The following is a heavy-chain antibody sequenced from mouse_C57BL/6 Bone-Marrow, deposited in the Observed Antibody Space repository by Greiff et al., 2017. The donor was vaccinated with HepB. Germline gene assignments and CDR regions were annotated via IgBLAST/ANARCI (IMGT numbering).Heavy chain of an antibody. CDR2: IWTGGGT. CDR1: GFSFTSYA. D-gene: IGHD1-1*01. CDR3: ASAGSTQAWFAY. Sequence: VKLVESGPGLVAPSQSLSITCTVSGFSFTSYAISWVRQPPGKGLAWLGVIWTGGGTNYNSALKSRLSISKDNSKSQVFLKMNSLQTDDTARYYCASAGSTQAWFAYWGQGTLVTVSA. V-gene: IGHV2-9-1*01. J-gene: IGHJ3*01.